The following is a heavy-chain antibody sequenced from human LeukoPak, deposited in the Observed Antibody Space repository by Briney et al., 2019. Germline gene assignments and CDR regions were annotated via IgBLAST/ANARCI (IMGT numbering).Heavy chain of an antibody. J-gene: IGHJ4*02. CDR1: GGSFSGYY. V-gene: IGHV4-34*01. CDR3: ARGPPTDYYDSSGFYYVFDY. Sequence: SETLSLTCAVYGGSFSGYYWSWIRQPPGKGLEWIGEINHSGSTNYNPSLKSRVTISVDTSKNQFSLKLSSVTAADTAVYFCARGPPTDYYDSSGFYYVFDYWGQGALVTVSS. D-gene: IGHD3-22*01. CDR2: INHSGST.